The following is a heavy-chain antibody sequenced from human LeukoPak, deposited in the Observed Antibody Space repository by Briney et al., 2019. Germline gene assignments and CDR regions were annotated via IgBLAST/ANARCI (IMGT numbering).Heavy chain of an antibody. CDR3: TRETVVVATASLGY. Sequence: GGSLRLSCAAPGFTFSSYWMHWVRQAPGKGLVWVSRINSDGSTINYADSVKGRFTISRDNAKNTLYLQMDSLRAEDPAVYYCTRETVVVATASLGYWGLGTLVTVSS. V-gene: IGHV3-74*01. J-gene: IGHJ4*02. CDR2: INSDGSTI. CDR1: GFTFSSYW. D-gene: IGHD2-2*01.